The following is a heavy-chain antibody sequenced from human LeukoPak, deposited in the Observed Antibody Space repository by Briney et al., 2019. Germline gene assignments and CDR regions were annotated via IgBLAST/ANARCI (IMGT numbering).Heavy chain of an antibody. D-gene: IGHD1-26*01. V-gene: IGHV1-24*01. CDR2: FDPEDGET. CDR1: GYTLTELS. CDR3: ARGETLVGATSGDEKDDY. Sequence: GASVKVSCKVSGYTLTELSMHWVRQAPGKGLEWMGGFDPEDGETMYAQKFQGRVTMTEDTSTDTAYMELSSLRSVDTAVYYCARGETLVGATSGDEKDDYWGQGTLVTVSS. J-gene: IGHJ4*02.